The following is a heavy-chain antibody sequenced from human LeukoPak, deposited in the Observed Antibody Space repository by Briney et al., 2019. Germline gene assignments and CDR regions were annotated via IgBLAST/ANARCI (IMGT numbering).Heavy chain of an antibody. V-gene: IGHV3-15*01. Sequence: PGGSLRLSCAVSVLTPSAAGVTTGAQAAGKGLEWVGRIKSKTDGGTTDYAAPVKGRFTITRDDSKTTLYLQMNSLKTEDEAVYYCTTIGARRTPAGVILLENSYLVDVWGKGTTVTVSS. CDR2: IKSKTDGGTT. D-gene: IGHD3-16*02. J-gene: IGHJ6*04. CDR3: TTIGARRTPAGVILLENSYLVDV. CDR1: VLTPSAAG.